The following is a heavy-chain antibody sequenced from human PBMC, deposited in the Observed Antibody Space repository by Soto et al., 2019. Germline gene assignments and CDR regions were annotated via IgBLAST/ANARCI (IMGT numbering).Heavy chain of an antibody. V-gene: IGHV4-4*02. Sequence: SETLSLTCAVSGGSISSSNWWSWVRQPPGKGLEWIGEIYHSGSTNYNPSLKSRVTISVDKSKNQFSLKLSSVTAADTAVYYCARAAGYCSSTSCYTGHYYGMDVWGQGTKVTVSS. CDR2: IYHSGST. J-gene: IGHJ6*02. CDR1: GGSISSSNW. D-gene: IGHD2-2*02. CDR3: ARAAGYCSSTSCYTGHYYGMDV.